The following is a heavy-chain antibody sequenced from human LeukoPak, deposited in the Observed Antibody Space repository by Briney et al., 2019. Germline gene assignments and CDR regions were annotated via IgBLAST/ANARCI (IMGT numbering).Heavy chain of an antibody. CDR2: IKQDGREK. V-gene: IGHV3-7*01. CDR3: ARGTLAAGGLDY. J-gene: IGHJ4*02. D-gene: IGHD6-13*01. Sequence: GGSLRLSCAASGFTFSNYWMNWVRQAPGKGLEWVANIKQDGREKYYVDSVKGRFTISRDSAKNSLYLQMNSLRAEDTAVYYCARGTLAAGGLDYWGQGTLVPVSS. CDR1: GFTFSNYW.